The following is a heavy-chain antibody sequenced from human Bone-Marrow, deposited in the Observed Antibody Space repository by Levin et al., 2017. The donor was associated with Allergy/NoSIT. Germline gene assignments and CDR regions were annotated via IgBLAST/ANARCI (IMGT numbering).Heavy chain of an antibody. CDR3: ARGHFPYYYYGTDV. Sequence: ASVKVSCKASGYTFTTYGLTWVRQAPGQGLEWMGWVSAYSGNTNYALNLQDRVTMTTDTATNTAYMELTSLRSDDTAIYYCARGHFPYYYYGTDVWGQGTTVVVSS. J-gene: IGHJ6*02. CDR2: VSAYSGNT. CDR1: GYTFTTYG. V-gene: IGHV1-18*01.